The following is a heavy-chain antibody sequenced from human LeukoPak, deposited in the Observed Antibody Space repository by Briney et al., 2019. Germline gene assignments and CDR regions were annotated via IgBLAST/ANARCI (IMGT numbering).Heavy chain of an antibody. CDR1: GYTFTSYG. J-gene: IGHJ4*02. CDR2: ISAYNGNT. D-gene: IGHD2-15*01. Sequence: ASVKVSCKASGYTFTSYGITWVRQAPGQGLEWMGWISAYNGNTKYAQKLQGRVTMTTDTSTSTAYMELRSLRSDDTAVYYCARVPVYNIVVVVAATHFDYWGQGTLVTVSS. V-gene: IGHV1-18*01. CDR3: ARVPVYNIVVVVAATHFDY.